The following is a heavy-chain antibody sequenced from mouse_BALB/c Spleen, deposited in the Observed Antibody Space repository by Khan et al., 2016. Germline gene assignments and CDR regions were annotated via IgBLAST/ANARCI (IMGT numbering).Heavy chain of an antibody. CDR3: SRIKKILATYFDY. CDR1: GYTFTSYW. Sequence: QVQLKQSGAELVKAGASVKMSCKASGYTFTSYWMHWVKQRLGQGLEWFAETNPTNGRTYYNEKFKSKATLTVDKSSSTAYMLLSGPTFEDSAVYHCSRIKKILATYFDYWGQGTTLTVSS. J-gene: IGHJ2*01. V-gene: IGHV1S81*02. D-gene: IGHD1-1*01. CDR2: TNPTNGRT.